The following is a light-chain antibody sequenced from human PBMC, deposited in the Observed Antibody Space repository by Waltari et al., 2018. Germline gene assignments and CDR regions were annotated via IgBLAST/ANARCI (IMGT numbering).Light chain of an antibody. CDR1: QSITRY. Sequence: DIQLTQSPSSLPATIGDRVTASCRASQSITRYLNWYQLQPGKAPKLLIYGASTLQSGIPSRFSGSGSGTDFTLTISSLQPEDFGIYYCQQTNTMPWTFGQGTKVEIK. V-gene: IGKV1-39*01. CDR3: QQTNTMPWT. J-gene: IGKJ1*01. CDR2: GAS.